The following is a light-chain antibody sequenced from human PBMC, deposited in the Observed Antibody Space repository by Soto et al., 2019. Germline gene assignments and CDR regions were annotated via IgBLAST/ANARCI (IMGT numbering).Light chain of an antibody. CDR3: SSYTTSYSHVL. Sequence: QSALTQPASVSGSPGQSITISCTGSGSDVGAHKYVSWYQQYPGKVPTLIIYEVSNRPSGVSNRFSGSKSANTASLSISGLEAEDEADYYCSSYTTSYSHVLFGGGTKLTVL. CDR1: GSDVGAHKY. CDR2: EVS. J-gene: IGLJ2*01. V-gene: IGLV2-14*01.